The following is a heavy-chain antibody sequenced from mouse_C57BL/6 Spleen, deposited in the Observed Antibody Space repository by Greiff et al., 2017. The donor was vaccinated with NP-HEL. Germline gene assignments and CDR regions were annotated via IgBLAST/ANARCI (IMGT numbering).Heavy chain of an antibody. CDR2: IYPGDGDT. CDR1: GYAFSSSW. V-gene: IGHV1-82*01. CDR3: ARADYDYDDLFAY. J-gene: IGHJ3*01. Sequence: VQLQQSGPELVKPGASVKISCKASGYAFSSSWMNWVKQRPGKGLEWIGRIYPGDGDTNYNGKFKGKATLTADKSSSTAYMQLSSLTSEDSAVYFCARADYDYDDLFAYWGQGTLVTVSA. D-gene: IGHD2-4*01.